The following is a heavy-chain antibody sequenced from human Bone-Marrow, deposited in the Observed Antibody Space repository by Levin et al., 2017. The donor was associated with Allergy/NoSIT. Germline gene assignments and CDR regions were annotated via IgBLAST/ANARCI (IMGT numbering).Heavy chain of an antibody. CDR3: AKCGGHLRSQCEIFDL. V-gene: IGHV3-23*01. CDR2: ISGGGYSK. CDR1: GFTFYNFG. Sequence: GESLKISCVGSGFTFYNFGMAWVRQAPGRGLEWVADISGGGYSKNYAASVRGRFTISRDDSRDTLNVQMNSLRQEDTAVYFCAKCGGHLRSQCEIFDLWGRGTPVTVAS. D-gene: IGHD2-21*01. J-gene: IGHJ4*02.